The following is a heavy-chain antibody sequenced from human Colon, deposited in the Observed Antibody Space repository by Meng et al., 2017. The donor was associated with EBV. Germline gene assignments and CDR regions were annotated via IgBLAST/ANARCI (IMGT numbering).Heavy chain of an antibody. CDR2: IDHRGNT. CDR3: ARRGPSGNFSP. D-gene: IGHD3-10*01. CDR1: GWSFRDYY. J-gene: IGHJ5*02. Sequence: QVQRPQWGAGLVKPSETLSRSCAVYGWSFRDYYWTWIRHPPGKGLEWIGEIDHRGNTKYNPSLKSRVTISLDTSKKQFSLKVSSVTAADSAVYYCARRGPSGNFSPWSQGALVTVSS. V-gene: IGHV4-34*01.